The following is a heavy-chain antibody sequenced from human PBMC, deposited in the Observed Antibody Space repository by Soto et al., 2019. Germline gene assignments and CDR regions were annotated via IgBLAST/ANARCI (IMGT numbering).Heavy chain of an antibody. V-gene: IGHV4-34*01. CDR1: GGSFSGYY. CDR2: INHSGST. CDR3: ARNHYYYGSGSYYRSRGASYYYYGMDV. D-gene: IGHD3-10*01. J-gene: IGHJ6*02. Sequence: QVQLQQWGAGLLKPSETLSLTCAVYGGSFSGYYWSWIRQPPGKGLEWMGEINHSGSTNYNPSLNSRVTISVATSKNQFSLKLSSVTAADTAVYYCARNHYYYGSGSYYRSRGASYYYYGMDVWGQGTTVTVSS.